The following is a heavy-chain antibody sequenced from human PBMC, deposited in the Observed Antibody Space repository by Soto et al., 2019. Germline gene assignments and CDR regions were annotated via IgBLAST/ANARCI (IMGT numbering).Heavy chain of an antibody. J-gene: IGHJ6*02. Sequence: LCGGSISSGDYYWSWIRQPPGKGLEWIGYIYYSGSTSYNASLKSRTSISADPSNNQFSLKLHSLTAADTAVYFCGTMPIVVEPAPMDVWGPGTSVTVSS. CDR1: GGSISSGDYY. CDR2: IYYSGST. V-gene: IGHV4-30-4*01. CDR3: GTMPIVVEPAPMDV. D-gene: IGHD2-2*01.